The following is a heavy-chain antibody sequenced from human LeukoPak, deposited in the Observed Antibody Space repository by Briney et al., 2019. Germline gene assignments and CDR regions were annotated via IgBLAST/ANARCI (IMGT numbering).Heavy chain of an antibody. CDR2: ISSSGSTI. Sequence: GGSLRLSCAASGFTFSSYEMNWVRQAPGKGLEWVSYISSSGSTIYYADSVKGRFTISRDNAKNSLYLQMNSLRAEDTAVYYCARDESLSGYSYGMGDYFDYWGQGTLVTVSS. D-gene: IGHD5-18*01. CDR1: GFTFSSYE. CDR3: ARDESLSGYSYGMGDYFDY. V-gene: IGHV3-48*03. J-gene: IGHJ4*02.